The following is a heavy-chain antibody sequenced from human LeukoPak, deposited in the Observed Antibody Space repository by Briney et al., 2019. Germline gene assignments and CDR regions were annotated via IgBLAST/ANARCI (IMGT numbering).Heavy chain of an antibody. V-gene: IGHV1-2*06. J-gene: IGHJ6*02. CDR2: INPNSGGT. CDR3: ARDQGQYYYYYYGMDV. Sequence: ASVKVSCKASGYTFTGYYMHWVRLAPGQGLEWMGRINPNSGGTNYAQKFQGRVTMTRDTSISTAYMELSRLRSDDTAVYYCARDQGQYYYYYYGMDVWGQGTTVTVSS. CDR1: GYTFTGYY.